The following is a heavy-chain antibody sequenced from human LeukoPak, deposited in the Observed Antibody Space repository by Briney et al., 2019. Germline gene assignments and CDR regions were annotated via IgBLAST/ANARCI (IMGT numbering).Heavy chain of an antibody. Sequence: GGSLRLSCAASGFTFSSYAMHWVRQAPGKGLEWVAVISYDGSNKYYADSVKGRFTISRDNSKNTLYLQMNSLRAEDTDVYYCARGQYGGSAWGQGTLVTVSS. CDR3: ARGQYGGSA. CDR1: GFTFSSYA. D-gene: IGHD4-23*01. V-gene: IGHV3-30-3*01. J-gene: IGHJ5*02. CDR2: ISYDGSNK.